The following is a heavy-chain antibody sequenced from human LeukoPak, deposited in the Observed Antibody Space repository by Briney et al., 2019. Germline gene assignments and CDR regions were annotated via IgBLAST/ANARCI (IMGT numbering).Heavy chain of an antibody. V-gene: IGHV3-53*01. J-gene: IGHJ6*02. Sequence: GGSLRLSCAASGFSVSNSFMNWVRQAPGKGLEWVSVIYDNGATYYADSVKGRFTISRDSSKNTLYLQMNSLRVEDTAVYYCARGGLPYGDYLFGSPYGMDVWGQGTTVTVSS. CDR2: IYDNGAT. D-gene: IGHD4-17*01. CDR3: ARGGLPYGDYLFGSPYGMDV. CDR1: GFSVSNSF.